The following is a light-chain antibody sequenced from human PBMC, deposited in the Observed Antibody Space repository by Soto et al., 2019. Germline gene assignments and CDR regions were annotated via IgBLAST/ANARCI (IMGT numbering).Light chain of an antibody. CDR1: QGISSA. J-gene: IGKJ5*01. CDR2: DAS. CDR3: QQFNNYPVT. Sequence: AIQLTQSPSSLSASVGDRVTITCRASQGISSALAWYQQKPGKAPKLLIYDASSLESGVPSRFSGSGSGTDFTLAISRLQPEDFATYYCQQFNNYPVTFGQGTRLEIK. V-gene: IGKV1D-13*01.